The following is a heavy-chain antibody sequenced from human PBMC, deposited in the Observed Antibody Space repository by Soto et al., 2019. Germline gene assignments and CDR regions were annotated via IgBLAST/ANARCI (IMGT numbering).Heavy chain of an antibody. CDR1: GYTFTSYH. J-gene: IGHJ4*02. D-gene: IGHD5-18*01. CDR2: INPSGGST. CDR3: ATRYSYVHF. V-gene: IGHV1-46*01. Sequence: ASVKVSCKASGYTFTSYHMHWVRQAPGQGLEWMGIINPSGGSTSYAQKFQGRVTMTRDTSFSTAYMELSSLRSDDTAVYYCATRYSYVHFWGQGTLVTVSS.